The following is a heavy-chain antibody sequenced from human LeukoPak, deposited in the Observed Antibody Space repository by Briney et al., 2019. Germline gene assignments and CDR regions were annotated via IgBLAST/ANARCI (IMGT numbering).Heavy chain of an antibody. Sequence: SETLSLTRTVSGGSISSYYRSWIRQPSGKGLEWIGYIYYSGSTNYNPSLKSRVTISVDTSKNQFSLKLSSVTAADTAVYYCARANDYYYYYMDVWGKGTTVTVSS. V-gene: IGHV4-59*01. CDR1: GGSISSYY. J-gene: IGHJ6*03. CDR3: ARANDYYYYYMDV. CDR2: IYYSGST.